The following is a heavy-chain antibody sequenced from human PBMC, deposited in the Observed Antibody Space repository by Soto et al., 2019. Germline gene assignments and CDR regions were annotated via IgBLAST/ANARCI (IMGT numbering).Heavy chain of an antibody. CDR1: GFTLSSNS. V-gene: IGHV3-23*01. D-gene: IGHD3-10*01. CDR2: ISNDGSTT. CDR3: AKWSGFGDA. Sequence: GGSLRLSCAASGFTLSSNSMAWVRQAPGKRLQWVSGISNDGSTTFYIDSVRGRFTISRDTSTNTLYLQMDSLRVEDTAVYFCAKWSGFGDAWGQGTLVTV. J-gene: IGHJ5*02.